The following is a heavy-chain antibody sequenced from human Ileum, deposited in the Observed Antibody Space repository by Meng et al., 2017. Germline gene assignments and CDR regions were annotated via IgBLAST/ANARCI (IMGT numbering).Heavy chain of an antibody. CDR2: ISGSGGST. V-gene: IGHV3-23*01. CDR1: GFTFSSYA. CDR3: AKVGKNSGWWYYYGMDV. D-gene: IGHD6-19*01. J-gene: IGHJ6*02. Sequence: EVQLLESGGGLVQPGGSLRLSCAASGFTFSSYAMSWVRQAPGKGLEWVSAISGSGGSTYYADSVKGRFTISRDNSKNTLYLQMHSLRAEDTAVYYCAKVGKNSGWWYYYGMDVWGQGTTVTVSS.